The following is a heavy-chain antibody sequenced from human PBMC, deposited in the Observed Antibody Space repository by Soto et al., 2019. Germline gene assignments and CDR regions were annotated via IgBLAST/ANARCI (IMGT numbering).Heavy chain of an antibody. V-gene: IGHV3-53*01. Sequence: GGSLRLSCAAFGLTVSGKKYVAWVRQAPGKGLEWISALYDVDGTYYADSVKGRFTTSSDSSKTTVYLQMNGLRPDDTAVYYCASWHEREHAYDVWGRGTTVTVSS. CDR1: GLTVSGKKY. CDR2: LYDVDGT. J-gene: IGHJ3*01. D-gene: IGHD1-1*01. CDR3: ASWHEREHAYDV.